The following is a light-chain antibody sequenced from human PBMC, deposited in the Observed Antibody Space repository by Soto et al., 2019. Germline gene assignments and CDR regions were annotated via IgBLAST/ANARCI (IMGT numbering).Light chain of an antibody. Sequence: EIVLTQSPGTLSLSPGERATLSCRASQSISSNDLAWYHQRPGQAPRLLIYGASSRATSIPDRFSGSGSGTDFTLSISRLEPEDFAVYYCQQYGGSPLHTFGQGTKVEIK. V-gene: IGKV3-20*01. CDR2: GAS. CDR1: QSISSND. J-gene: IGKJ2*01. CDR3: QQYGGSPLHT.